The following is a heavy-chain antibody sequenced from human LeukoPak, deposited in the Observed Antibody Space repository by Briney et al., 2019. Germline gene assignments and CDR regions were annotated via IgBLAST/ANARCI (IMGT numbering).Heavy chain of an antibody. CDR3: ARDSCSGGSCYANWFDP. CDR2: INPSGGST. Sequence: GASVKVSCKASGYTFTSYYMHWVRQAPGQGLEWMGIINPSGGSTSYAQKFQGRVTMTRDTSTSTVYMELSSLRSEDTAVYCCARDSCSGGSCYANWFDPWGQGTLVTVSS. V-gene: IGHV1-46*01. J-gene: IGHJ5*02. CDR1: GYTFTSYY. D-gene: IGHD2-15*01.